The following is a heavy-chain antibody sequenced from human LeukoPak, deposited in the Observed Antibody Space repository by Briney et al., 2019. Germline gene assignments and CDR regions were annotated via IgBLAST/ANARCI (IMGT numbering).Heavy chain of an antibody. CDR1: GFTFTSSA. Sequence: SVKVSCKASGFTFTSSAVQWVRQARGQRLEWIGWIVVGSGNTNYAQKFQERVTITRDMSTSTAYMELSSLRSEDTAVYYCAASSSSWYKPLDYWGQGTLATVSS. CDR3: AASSSSWYKPLDY. CDR2: IVVGSGNT. V-gene: IGHV1-58*01. D-gene: IGHD6-13*01. J-gene: IGHJ4*02.